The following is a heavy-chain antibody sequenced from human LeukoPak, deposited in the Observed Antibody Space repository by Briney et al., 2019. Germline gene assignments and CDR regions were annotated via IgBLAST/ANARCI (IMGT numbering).Heavy chain of an antibody. Sequence: SETLSLTCTVSGGSVSDYYWSWIRQSPGKGLEWIGYIYYTGSTSYNPSLRSRATMSADTSKNQFSLKLSSVTAADTAMYFCARGILRDYYDSSGFYHRGGVGYWGQGTLVTVSS. J-gene: IGHJ4*02. CDR3: ARGILRDYYDSSGFYHRGGVGY. CDR2: IYYTGST. CDR1: GGSVSDYY. D-gene: IGHD3-22*01. V-gene: IGHV4-59*08.